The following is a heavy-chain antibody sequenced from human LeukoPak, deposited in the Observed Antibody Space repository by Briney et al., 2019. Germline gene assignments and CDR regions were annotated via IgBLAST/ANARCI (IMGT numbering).Heavy chain of an antibody. Sequence: ASVKVSCKASGYTFTNYYIHWVRQAPGQGLEWMGIINPSGGSTSYAQKFQGRVTMTRDTSTSTVYMELSSLRSEDTAVYYCARDRYYDFWSGKTSGDFALWSRGTLVTVSS. CDR3: ARDRYYDFWSGKTSGDFAL. V-gene: IGHV1-46*03. CDR1: GYTFTNYY. D-gene: IGHD3-3*01. J-gene: IGHJ2*01. CDR2: INPSGGST.